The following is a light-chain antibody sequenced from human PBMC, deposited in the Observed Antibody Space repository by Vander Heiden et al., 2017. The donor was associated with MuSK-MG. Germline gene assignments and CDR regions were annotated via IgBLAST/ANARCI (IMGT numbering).Light chain of an antibody. Sequence: DIQMTQSPSCLSASVGDRVTITCRASQSISSYLNWYQQKPGKAPKLLIYAASSLQSGVPSRFSGSGSGTDFTLTISRLQPEDFATYYCHQSDSTLWTFGQGTKEEIK. J-gene: IGKJ1*01. CDR2: AAS. CDR3: HQSDSTLWT. CDR1: QSISSY. V-gene: IGKV1-39*01.